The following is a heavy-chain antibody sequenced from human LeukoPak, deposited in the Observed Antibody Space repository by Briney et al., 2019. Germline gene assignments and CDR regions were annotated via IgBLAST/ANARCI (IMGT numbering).Heavy chain of an antibody. Sequence: SETLPLTCTVSGGSISSYYWSWLRQPAGKGLEWIGRVYTSGNANYNPSLKSRVTMSLDTSKNQFSLKLNSVTAADTAVYYCAGLGGYCTNAVCYSTFDIWGQGTMVTVSS. CDR2: VYTSGNA. CDR3: AGLGGYCTNAVCYSTFDI. D-gene: IGHD2-8*01. V-gene: IGHV4-4*07. J-gene: IGHJ3*02. CDR1: GGSISSYY.